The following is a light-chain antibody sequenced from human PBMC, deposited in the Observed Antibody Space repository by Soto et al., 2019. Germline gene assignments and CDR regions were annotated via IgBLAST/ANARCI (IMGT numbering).Light chain of an antibody. V-gene: IGLV2-14*01. CDR3: FSHRSGDSHV. CDR1: SSDIGAYNS. J-gene: IGLJ1*01. CDR2: GVT. Sequence: QSVLTQPASVSGSPGQSITISCTGTSSDIGAYNSVSWYQQYPGKAPKLMIYGVTNRPSGVSNRFSGSKTGNTASLTISGLQAEDEADYYCFSHRSGDSHVFGTGTKVTVL.